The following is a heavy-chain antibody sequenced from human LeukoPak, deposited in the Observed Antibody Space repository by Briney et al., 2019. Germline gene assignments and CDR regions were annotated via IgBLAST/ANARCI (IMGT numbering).Heavy chain of an antibody. J-gene: IGHJ4*02. CDR2: INEDASTI. CDR1: GFTLSRYW. CDR3: VRDLILVWTPGDDFDH. Sequence: GSLLLSCVASGFTLSRYWMHWVRQVPGKGLEWVSRINEDASTITYADSVKGRFTISRDNAKNTLYLQMNSLRAEDTAVYFCVRDLILVWTPGDDFDHWGQGTLVTVSS. D-gene: IGHD3-16*01. V-gene: IGHV3-74*03.